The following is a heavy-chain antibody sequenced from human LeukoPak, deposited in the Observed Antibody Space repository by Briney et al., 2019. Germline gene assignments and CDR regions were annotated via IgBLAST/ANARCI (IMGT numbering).Heavy chain of an antibody. J-gene: IGHJ5*02. CDR2: INLSGGST. CDR3: ARDNSVGDNAWWFDP. CDR1: GYTFTSYY. D-gene: IGHD1-26*01. Sequence: GASVKVSCKTSGYTFTSYYIHWVRQAPGQGLEWMGVINLSGGSTSYAQKFQGRVTMTRDTSTSTDYMELSSLRSEDTAIYYCARDNSVGDNAWWFDPWGQGTLVTVSS. V-gene: IGHV1-46*01.